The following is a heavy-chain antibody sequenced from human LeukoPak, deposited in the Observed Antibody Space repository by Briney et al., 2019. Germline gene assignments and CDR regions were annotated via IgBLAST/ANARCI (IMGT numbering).Heavy chain of an antibody. CDR1: GVTICSYY. Sequence: PSETLSLTSTVSGVTICSYYWSWIRQPPGQELVWLRYIYYSRSIDYYPSLKSRVTISVDTSKNQFSLKLSSVTAADTAVYYCAKVVVPGYFDFWGQGTLVTVSS. CDR3: AKVVVPGYFDF. J-gene: IGHJ4*02. V-gene: IGHV4-59*01. CDR2: IYYSRSI. D-gene: IGHD2-2*01.